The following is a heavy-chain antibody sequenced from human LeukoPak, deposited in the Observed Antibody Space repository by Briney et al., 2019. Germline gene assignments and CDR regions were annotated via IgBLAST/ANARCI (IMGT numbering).Heavy chain of an antibody. V-gene: IGHV3-30*02. CDR3: AKNYGDYGTPLQYGMDV. Sequence: GGSLRLSCAASGFTFSSYGMHWVRQAPGKGLEWVAFIRYDGSNKYYADSVKGRFTISRDNSKNTLYLQMNSLRAEDTAVYYCAKNYGDYGTPLQYGMDVWGQGTTVTVSS. D-gene: IGHD4-17*01. CDR2: IRYDGSNK. J-gene: IGHJ6*02. CDR1: GFTFSSYG.